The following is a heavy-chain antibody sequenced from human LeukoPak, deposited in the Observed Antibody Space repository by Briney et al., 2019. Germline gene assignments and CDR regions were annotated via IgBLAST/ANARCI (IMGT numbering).Heavy chain of an antibody. CDR1: GYSISSGYY. V-gene: IGHV4-38-2*01. CDR3: ARHSGGDYGDYVGWFDP. Sequence: SETLSLTCAVSGYSISSGYYWGWIRQPPGKGPEWIGSIYHSGSTYYNPSLKSRVTISVDTSKSQLSLKLSSVTAADTAVYYCARHSGGDYGDYVGWFDPWGQGTLVTISS. D-gene: IGHD4-17*01. CDR2: IYHSGST. J-gene: IGHJ5*02.